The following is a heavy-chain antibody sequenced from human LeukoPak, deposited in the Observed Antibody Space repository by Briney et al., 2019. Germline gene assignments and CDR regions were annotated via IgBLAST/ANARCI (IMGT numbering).Heavy chain of an antibody. J-gene: IGHJ4*02. Sequence: GGSLRLSCAASGFTFSDYYMSWIRQAPGKGLEWVSYMSGSGSTVYYADSVRGRFTVSRDNAKNSLYLQMNSLRAEDTAVYYCATGACVTYPRDYWGQGILVTVSS. D-gene: IGHD2-21*01. CDR1: GFTFSDYY. CDR3: ATGACVTYPRDY. V-gene: IGHV3-11*01. CDR2: MSGSGSTV.